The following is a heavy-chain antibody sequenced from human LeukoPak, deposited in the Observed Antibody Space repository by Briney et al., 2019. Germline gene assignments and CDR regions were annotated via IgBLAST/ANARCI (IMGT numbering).Heavy chain of an antibody. V-gene: IGHV3-23*01. CDR2: ISSTGGTA. D-gene: IGHD6-19*01. Sequence: GGTLRLSCAASGFTFSSFGMSWVRQAPGKGLEWVSAISSTGGTAYYADSVKGRFTISRDNSKNTVYLQINSLRAEDTALYYCAKDHLPGIVVADRDYWGQGTLVTVSS. J-gene: IGHJ4*02. CDR3: AKDHLPGIVVADRDY. CDR1: GFTFSSFG.